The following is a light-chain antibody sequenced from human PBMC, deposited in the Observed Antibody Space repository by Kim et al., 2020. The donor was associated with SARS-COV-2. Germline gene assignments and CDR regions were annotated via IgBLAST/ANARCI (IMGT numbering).Light chain of an antibody. J-gene: IGKJ4*01. Sequence: CLSPGERATLSCRASQSVNSNYLTWYQQKPGQAPRLLIYGASSRATGIPDRFSGSGSGTDFTLTINRLEPEDFAVYYCQQYAGSLTFGGGTKLEIK. CDR3: QQYAGSLT. CDR1: QSVNSNY. CDR2: GAS. V-gene: IGKV3-20*01.